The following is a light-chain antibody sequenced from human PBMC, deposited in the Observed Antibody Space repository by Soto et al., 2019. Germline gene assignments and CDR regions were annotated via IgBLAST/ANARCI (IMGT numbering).Light chain of an antibody. CDR1: SSDVGGYNY. V-gene: IGLV2-14*03. Sequence: QSALTQPASVSGSPGQSITISCTGTSSDVGGYNYVSWYQQHPGKAPKLMIYDVSNRPSGVSNRFPGSKSGNTASLTISGLQAEDEADYYCSSYTSSSLHVFGTGTKVTVL. J-gene: IGLJ1*01. CDR2: DVS. CDR3: SSYTSSSLHV.